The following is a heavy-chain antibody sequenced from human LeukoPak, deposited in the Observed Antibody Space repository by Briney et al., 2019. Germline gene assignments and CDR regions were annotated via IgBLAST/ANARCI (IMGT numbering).Heavy chain of an antibody. V-gene: IGHV4-4*09. Sequence: SETLSLTCTVSGDSVSSGYWTWIRQLPGRGLEWIGYISDSGITDYHPSLKSRLTISVDTSNNKFSLNLHSVTAADTAVYYCAGRGHRYSRDWGQGILVTVSS. D-gene: IGHD2-15*01. CDR2: ISDSGIT. J-gene: IGHJ1*01. CDR3: AGRGHRYSRD. CDR1: GDSVSSGY.